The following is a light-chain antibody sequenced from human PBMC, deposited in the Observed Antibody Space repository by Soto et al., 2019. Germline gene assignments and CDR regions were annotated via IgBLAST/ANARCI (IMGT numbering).Light chain of an antibody. CDR1: RSVSSSY. Sequence: EMVLTQSPGTLSLSPGERATLSCRASRSVSSSYLAWYQQKPGQAPRLLIYGTSSRATAIPDRFSGSGSGTDFTLTISRLEPEDFAVYYCQQYGSSSWTFGQGPKVDIK. CDR2: GTS. V-gene: IGKV3-20*01. J-gene: IGKJ1*01. CDR3: QQYGSSSWT.